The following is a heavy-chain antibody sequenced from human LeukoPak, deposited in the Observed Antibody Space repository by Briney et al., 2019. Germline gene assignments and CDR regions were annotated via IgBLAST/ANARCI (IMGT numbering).Heavy chain of an antibody. CDR1: GFTFSTYT. D-gene: IGHD3-22*01. V-gene: IGHV3-21*01. J-gene: IGHJ4*02. Sequence: PGGSLRLSCVAFGFTFSTYTLNWVRQTPGKGLEWVSSISGSSYYIYYADSVKGRFTISRGNSKNTLYLQMNSLRTEDTAVYYCAKWSTYYYDSSGYIDYWGQGTLVTVSS. CDR2: ISGSSYYI. CDR3: AKWSTYYYDSSGYIDY.